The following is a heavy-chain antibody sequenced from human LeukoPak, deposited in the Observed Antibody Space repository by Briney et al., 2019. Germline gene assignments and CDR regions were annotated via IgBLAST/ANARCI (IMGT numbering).Heavy chain of an antibody. CDR3: ARDVGYKYAQMFFDI. Sequence: GGSLRLSCAASGFTFSDYYMSWIRQAPGKGLEWVSYISSSGTTVYYADSVKGRFTISRDNAKNSLYLQMNSLRAEDTAMYYCARDVGYKYAQMFFDIWGQGTMVTVSS. CDR1: GFTFSDYY. CDR2: ISSSGTTV. J-gene: IGHJ3*02. D-gene: IGHD5-18*01. V-gene: IGHV3-11*01.